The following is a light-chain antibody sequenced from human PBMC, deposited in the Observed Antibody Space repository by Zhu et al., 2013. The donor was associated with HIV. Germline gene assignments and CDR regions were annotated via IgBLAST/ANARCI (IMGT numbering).Light chain of an antibody. CDR2: AAS. V-gene: IGKV1-39*01. CDR1: QSISSY. J-gene: IGKJ3*01. CDR3: QQTYNTPS. Sequence: DIQMTQSPSSLSASVGDRVTITCRASQSISSYLNWYQQKPGKAPKLLIYAASSLQSGVPSRFSGSGSGTDFTLTISSLQPEDFATYYCQQTYNTPSFGPGTKV.